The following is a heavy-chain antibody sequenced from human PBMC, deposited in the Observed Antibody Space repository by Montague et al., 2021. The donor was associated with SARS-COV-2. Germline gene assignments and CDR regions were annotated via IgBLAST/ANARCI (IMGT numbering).Heavy chain of an antibody. D-gene: IGHD3-3*01. CDR1: GFTFSSYA. CDR3: AAEIGYYDFWSGYHDAFDI. Sequence: SLRLSCAASGFTFSSYAMHWVRQAPGKGPEWVAVISYDGSNKYYADSVKGRFTISRDNSKNTLYLQMNSLRAEDTAVYYCAAEIGYYDFWSGYHDAFDIWGQGTMVTVSS. J-gene: IGHJ3*02. CDR2: ISYDGSNK. V-gene: IGHV3-30-3*01.